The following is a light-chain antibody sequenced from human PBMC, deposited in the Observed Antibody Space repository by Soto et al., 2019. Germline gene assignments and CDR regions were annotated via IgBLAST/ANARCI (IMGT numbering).Light chain of an antibody. V-gene: IGKV3-15*01. CDR1: QSFDSN. CDR2: GAS. CDR3: QHYNDLGTMYT. Sequence: EIVMTQSPATLSVSPGERATLSCRASQSFDSNLAWYQQNPGQAPRLLIFGASTRASGVTARFSGSGCGTELPLTISSLQSEDVAVYFCQHYNDLGTMYTFGQGTKLEMK. J-gene: IGKJ2*01.